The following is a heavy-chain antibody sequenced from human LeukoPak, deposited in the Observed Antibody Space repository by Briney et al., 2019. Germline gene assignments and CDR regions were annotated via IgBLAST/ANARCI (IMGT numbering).Heavy chain of an antibody. V-gene: IGHV3-7*01. CDR2: IKQDGSEK. CDR3: ARDGTYYDFWSGFYWLDY. Sequence: GGSLRLSCAASGFTFSSYWMSWVRQAPGKGLEWVANIKQDGSEKYYVDSVKGRFTISRDNAKNSLYLQMNSLRAEDTAVYYCARDGTYYDFWSGFYWLDYWGQGSLVTVSS. CDR1: GFTFSSYW. J-gene: IGHJ4*02. D-gene: IGHD3-3*01.